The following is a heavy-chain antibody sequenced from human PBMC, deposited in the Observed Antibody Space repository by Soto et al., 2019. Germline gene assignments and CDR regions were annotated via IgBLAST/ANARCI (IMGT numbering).Heavy chain of an antibody. CDR1: GGSISSYY. CDR3: ARDFKAYSSPAGSFEE. Sequence: SETLSLTCTVSGGSISSYYWSWIRQPPGKGLEWIGYIYYSGSSNYNPPLKSRGTMSVDRSKNQFCLRLSSATAADRAVYYCARDFKAYSSPAGSFEEWGLGTLVTVSS. V-gene: IGHV4-59*01. J-gene: IGHJ4*02. D-gene: IGHD6-13*01. CDR2: IYYSGSS.